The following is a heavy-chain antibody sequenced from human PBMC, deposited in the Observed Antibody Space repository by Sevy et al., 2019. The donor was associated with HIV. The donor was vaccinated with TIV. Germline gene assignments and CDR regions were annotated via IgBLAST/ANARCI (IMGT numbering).Heavy chain of an antibody. Sequence: SQTLSLTCVISGDSVSSNSAAWNWIRQSPSRGLEWLGRTYYRSKWYNDYTVSVKSRITINSDIPKNQFSLQMKSVTPEDTAIYYCAHGRDFWSGYLDYWGQGTLVTVSS. CDR3: AHGRDFWSGYLDY. J-gene: IGHJ4*02. CDR1: GDSVSSNSAA. D-gene: IGHD3-3*01. V-gene: IGHV6-1*01. CDR2: TYYRSKWYN.